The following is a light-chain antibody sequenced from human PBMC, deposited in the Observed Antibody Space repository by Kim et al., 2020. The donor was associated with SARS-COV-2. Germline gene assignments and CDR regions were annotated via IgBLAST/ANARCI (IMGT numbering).Light chain of an antibody. J-gene: IGKJ4*01. V-gene: IGKV3-11*01. Sequence: EIVLTQSPVTLSLSPGERATLSCRASQTISSNLAWYHQKSGQAPRLVIYDASYRTTGVTLRFCGSGSGTDFTLTISSLEPEDVAVYYYQQRTSWPLTFGGGTKVDIK. CDR3: QQRTSWPLT. CDR1: QTISSN. CDR2: DAS.